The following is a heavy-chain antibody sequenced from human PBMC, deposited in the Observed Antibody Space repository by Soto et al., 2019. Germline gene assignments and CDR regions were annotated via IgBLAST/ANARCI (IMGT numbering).Heavy chain of an antibody. CDR2: IYYTGRT. Sequence: QVQLQESGPGLVKPSQTLSLACTVSDGSVSRGGYYWRWLRQSPGKGLEWIGNIYYTGRTSYHPSLKSRVTRSLETAKRQFSLRLASVSAADTALYYCAREGSYHYFDYWGQGALVTVSS. CDR3: AREGSYHYFDY. CDR1: DGSVSRGGYY. D-gene: IGHD1-26*01. J-gene: IGHJ4*02. V-gene: IGHV4-31*03.